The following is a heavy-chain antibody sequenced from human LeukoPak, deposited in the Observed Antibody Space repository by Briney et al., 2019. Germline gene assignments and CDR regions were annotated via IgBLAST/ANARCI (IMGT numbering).Heavy chain of an antibody. J-gene: IGHJ6*03. Sequence: GGSLRLSCAAFGFTFTNAWMSWVRRPPGKGLEWVSNIGTSSATIYYADSVKGRFTISRDNAQNSLYLQMSSLRADDTAVDYCARCAAGGYYNYYVDVGGKGPTATVSS. CDR1: GFTFTNAW. CDR2: IGTSSATI. D-gene: IGHD6-25*01. V-gene: IGHV3-48*01. CDR3: ARCAAGGYYNYYVDV.